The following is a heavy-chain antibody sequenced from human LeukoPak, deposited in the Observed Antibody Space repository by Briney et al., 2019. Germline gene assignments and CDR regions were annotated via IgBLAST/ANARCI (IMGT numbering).Heavy chain of an antibody. CDR1: GFTFSSYG. V-gene: IGHV3-30*03. J-gene: IGHJ4*02. D-gene: IGHD4-23*01. CDR2: ISYDGSNK. CDR3: ARTPLYVGSRSFDY. Sequence: GGSLRLSCAASGFTFSSYGMHWVRQAPGKGLEWVAVISYDGSNKYYADSVKGRFTISRDNSKNTLYLQMNSLRAEDTAVYYCARTPLYVGSRSFDYWGQGTLVTVSS.